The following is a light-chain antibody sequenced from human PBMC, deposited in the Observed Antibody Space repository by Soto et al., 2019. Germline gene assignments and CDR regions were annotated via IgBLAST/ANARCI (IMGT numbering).Light chain of an antibody. CDR2: DAS. Sequence: DIQMTQSPSTLSASVGDRVTITCRASQRISTWLAWYQQKPGKAPKLLIYDASSLENGVPSRFSGSTSGTEFTLTISSLQPDDFATYYCQQFDSDSREFTFGPGTKVDIK. CDR1: QRISTW. J-gene: IGKJ3*01. CDR3: QQFDSDSREFT. V-gene: IGKV1-5*01.